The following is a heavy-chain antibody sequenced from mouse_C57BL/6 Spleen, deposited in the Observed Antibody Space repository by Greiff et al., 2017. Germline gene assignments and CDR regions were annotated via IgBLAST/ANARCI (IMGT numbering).Heavy chain of an antibody. Sequence: EVQLQQSGPELVKPGASVKISCKASGYSFTGYYMNWVKQSPEKSLEWIGEINPSTGGTTYNQKFKAKATLTVDKSSSTAYMQLKSLTSEDSAVYYCARTPQDSSEGYFDYWGQGTTLTVSS. D-gene: IGHD3-2*02. J-gene: IGHJ2*01. CDR2: INPSTGGT. CDR1: GYSFTGYY. V-gene: IGHV1-42*01. CDR3: ARTPQDSSEGYFDY.